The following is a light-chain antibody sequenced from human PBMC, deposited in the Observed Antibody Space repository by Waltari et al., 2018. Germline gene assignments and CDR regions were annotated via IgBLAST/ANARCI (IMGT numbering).Light chain of an antibody. CDR1: QSIGSH. V-gene: IGKV3-11*01. Sequence: EIVLTQSPATLSLSPGERATLSCRASQSIGSHLAWFQQKPGQAPRLLIYDASNTATGIPARFSGSGSGTDFTLTISSLEPEDFAVYDCQQRSTWPLTFGGGTKVEIK. J-gene: IGKJ4*01. CDR3: QQRSTWPLT. CDR2: DAS.